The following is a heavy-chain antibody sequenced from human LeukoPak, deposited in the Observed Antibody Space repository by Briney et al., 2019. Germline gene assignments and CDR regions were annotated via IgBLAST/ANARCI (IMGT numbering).Heavy chain of an antibody. CDR3: ARSSGDDAFDI. D-gene: IGHD3-22*01. J-gene: IGHJ3*02. CDR2: INHSGST. CDR1: GGSFSGYY. V-gene: IGHV4-34*01. Sequence: SETLSLTCAVYGGSFSGYYWSWIRQPPGKGLEWIGEINHSGSTNYNPSLKSRVTISVDTSKNQFSLKLSSVTAADTAVYYCARSSGDDAFDIWGQGTMVTVSS.